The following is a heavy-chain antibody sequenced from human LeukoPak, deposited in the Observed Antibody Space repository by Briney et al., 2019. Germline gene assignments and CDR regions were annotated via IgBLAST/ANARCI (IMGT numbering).Heavy chain of an antibody. D-gene: IGHD2-8*02. CDR1: GFTFNSYA. CDR3: ASRPRTGIGPLDY. Sequence: GGSLRLSCAASGFTFNSYAMSWVRQAPGKGLELVSSITGSGDTTYYADSVKGRFTISRDNSKNTLYLHMNSLRADETAVYYCASRPRTGIGPLDYWGQGTLVTVSS. J-gene: IGHJ4*02. V-gene: IGHV3-23*01. CDR2: ITGSGDTT.